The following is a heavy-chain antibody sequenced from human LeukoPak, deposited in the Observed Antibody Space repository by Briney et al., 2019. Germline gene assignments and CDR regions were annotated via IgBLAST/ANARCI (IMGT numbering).Heavy chain of an antibody. D-gene: IGHD1-26*01. CDR1: GFTFSSYA. V-gene: IGHV3-64*01. J-gene: IGHJ6*02. CDR2: ISSNGGST. Sequence: GGSLRLSCAASGFTFSSYAMHWVRQAPGKGLEYVSAISSNGGSTYYANSVKGRFTISRDNSKNTLYLQMGSLRAEDMAVYDCARDPGGSSNYYYYGMDVWGQGTTVTVSS. CDR3: ARDPGGSSNYYYYGMDV.